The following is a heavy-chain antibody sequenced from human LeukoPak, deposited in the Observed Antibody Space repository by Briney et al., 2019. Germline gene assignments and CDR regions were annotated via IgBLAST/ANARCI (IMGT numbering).Heavy chain of an antibody. Sequence: SETLSLTCAVYGGSFSGYYWSWIRQPPGKGLEWIGEINHSGSTNYNPSLKSRVTISVDTSKNQFSLKLSSVTAADTAVYYCARELTVLLRYSSSSRRRWFDPWGQGTLVTVSS. V-gene: IGHV4-34*01. CDR3: ARELTVLLRYSSSSRRRWFDP. D-gene: IGHD6-6*01. CDR2: INHSGST. CDR1: GGSFSGYY. J-gene: IGHJ5*02.